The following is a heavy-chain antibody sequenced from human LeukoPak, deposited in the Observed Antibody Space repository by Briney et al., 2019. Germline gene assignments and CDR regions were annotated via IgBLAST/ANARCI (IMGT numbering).Heavy chain of an antibody. V-gene: IGHV3-7*01. Sequence: SGRTLRLSRAPSGFTSSTYWMSWVRQAPGKGLEWVANIKQDGNEKYYVDSVKGQYTISRDNAKNSLYLQMKSLRAEDTAVYYCARVSSYGSGSYYNPWIDYWGQGTLVTLSS. CDR1: GFTSSTYW. CDR3: ARVSSYGSGSYYNPWIDY. D-gene: IGHD3-10*01. CDR2: IKQDGNEK. J-gene: IGHJ4*02.